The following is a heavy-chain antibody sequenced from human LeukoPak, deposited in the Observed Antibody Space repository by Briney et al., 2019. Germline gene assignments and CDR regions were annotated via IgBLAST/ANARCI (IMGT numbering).Heavy chain of an antibody. CDR1: GFSVNDYG. CDR2: IWYDGSNR. J-gene: IGHJ4*02. V-gene: IGHV3-33*01. D-gene: IGHD1-26*01. CDR3: ATEGGSRFFDY. Sequence: GGSLRLSCAASGFSVNDYGMHWVRRAPGKGLEWVAVIWYDGSNRYYADSVKGRFTISRDTSKNTLYLQMNSLRAEDTAVYYCATEGGSRFFDYWGQGTLATVSS.